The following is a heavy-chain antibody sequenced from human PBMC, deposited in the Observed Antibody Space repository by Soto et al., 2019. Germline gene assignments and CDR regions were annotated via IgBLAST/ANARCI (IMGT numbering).Heavy chain of an antibody. J-gene: IGHJ3*02. CDR2: ISSNGGST. V-gene: IGHV3-64D*06. CDR1: GLRFSSYA. Sequence: PGRSLCLSCSAAGLRFSSYAMHCVRQAPGKGLEYVSGISSNGGSTYHADSVKGRFTISRDNSKNTLYLQMSSLRAEDTAVYYCVKGVKGSTLIPYYYDSSGYYYDAFNIWGQGTKVTASS. CDR3: VKGVKGSTLIPYYYDSSGYYYDAFNI. D-gene: IGHD3-22*01.